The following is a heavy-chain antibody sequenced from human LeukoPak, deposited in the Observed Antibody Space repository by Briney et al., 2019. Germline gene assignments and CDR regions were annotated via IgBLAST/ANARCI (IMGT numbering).Heavy chain of an antibody. V-gene: IGHV4-61*02. CDR2: IYPSGNT. J-gene: IGHJ4*02. Sequence: PSETLSLTCTVSGDSISSSRHYWSWIRQPAGKGLEWVGRIYPSGNTNYNPSLKSRVTISVDTSKNQFSLKLSSVTAADTAVYYCARHNGRYTVTFAYWGQGTLVTVSS. D-gene: IGHD4-17*01. CDR1: GDSISSSRHY. CDR3: ARHNGRYTVTFAY.